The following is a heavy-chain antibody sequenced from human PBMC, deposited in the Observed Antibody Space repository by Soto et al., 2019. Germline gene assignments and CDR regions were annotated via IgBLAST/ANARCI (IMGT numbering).Heavy chain of an antibody. D-gene: IGHD1-7*01. CDR3: AGGGRSWNLREFDS. CDR2: ISAYNGNI. V-gene: IGHV1-18*01. CDR1: AYTFTNYG. Sequence: QVQLVQSGGEVKKPGASVKVSCKASAYTFTNYGIIWVRQAPGQGLEWMGWISAYNGNINYAQKFRGRVTMTTDTSTRSAYLEVRSLRSDDTAGYYCAGGGRSWNLREFDSWGQGTLVTVSS. J-gene: IGHJ4*02.